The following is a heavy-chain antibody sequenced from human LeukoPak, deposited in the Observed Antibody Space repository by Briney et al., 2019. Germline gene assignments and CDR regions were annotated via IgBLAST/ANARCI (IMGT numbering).Heavy chain of an antibody. D-gene: IGHD6-13*01. CDR2: IWYDGSNK. Sequence: GGSLRLSCATSGFIFSNYAFHWVRQAPGKGLEWVAVIWYDGSNKYYADSVKGRFTISRDNSKNTLYLQMNSLRAEDTAVYYCARGFGSIAAAGSAIDYWGQGTLVTVSS. CDR3: ARGFGSIAAAGSAIDY. V-gene: IGHV3-33*01. CDR1: GFIFSNYA. J-gene: IGHJ4*02.